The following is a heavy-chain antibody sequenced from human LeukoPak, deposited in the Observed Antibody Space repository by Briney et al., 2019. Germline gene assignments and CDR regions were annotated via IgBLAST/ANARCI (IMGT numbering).Heavy chain of an antibody. Sequence: GASVKVSYKASGGTFSNYAISWVRQAPGQGLEWMGGIIPVFGTPNYAQKFQGRVTITADESTSTAYMELSSLRSEDTAVYYCARERGDGSGSYCMTANWFDPWGQGTLVTVSS. D-gene: IGHD3-10*01. CDR3: ARERGDGSGSYCMTANWFDP. V-gene: IGHV1-69*13. J-gene: IGHJ5*02. CDR2: IIPVFGTP. CDR1: GGTFSNYA.